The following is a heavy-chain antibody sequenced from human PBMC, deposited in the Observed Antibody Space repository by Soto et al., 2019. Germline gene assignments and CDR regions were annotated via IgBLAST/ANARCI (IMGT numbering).Heavy chain of an antibody. Sequence: SVKVSCKXSGGTFSSYAISWVRQAPGQGLEWMGGIIPIFGTANYAQKFQGRVTITADKSTSTAYMELSSLRSEDTAVYYCARYSSGYSYYFDYWGQGTLVTVSS. V-gene: IGHV1-69*06. D-gene: IGHD3-22*01. CDR2: IIPIFGTA. J-gene: IGHJ4*02. CDR3: ARYSSGYSYYFDY. CDR1: GGTFSSYA.